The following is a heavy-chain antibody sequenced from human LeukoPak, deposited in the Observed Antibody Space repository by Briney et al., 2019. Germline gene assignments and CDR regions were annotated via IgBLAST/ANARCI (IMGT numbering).Heavy chain of an antibody. CDR2: ISAYNGNT. Sequence: ASVKVSCKASGYTFTRYGISWVRQAAGQGLEWMGLISAYNGNTNYAQKLQGRVTMTTDTSTSTAYMKLRSLRSDDTAVYYCARDYYDSSGFGYFDLWGRGTLVTVSS. CDR1: GYTFTRYG. D-gene: IGHD3-22*01. V-gene: IGHV1-18*01. J-gene: IGHJ2*01. CDR3: ARDYYDSSGFGYFDL.